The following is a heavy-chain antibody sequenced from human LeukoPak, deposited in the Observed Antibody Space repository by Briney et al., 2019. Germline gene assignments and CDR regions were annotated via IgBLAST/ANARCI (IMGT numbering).Heavy chain of an antibody. J-gene: IGHJ5*02. CDR1: GDTFIRYG. V-gene: IGHV1-18*01. CDR2: ISTGNGNT. D-gene: IGHD4-17*01. Sequence: ASVKVSCKASGDTFIRYGISWVRQAPGQGLEWMGWISTGNGNTNYGQKFQGRFTMSTDISTNTAYMELRSLTSDDTAMYYCARLGDDYGEYFNWLDPWGQGTLVTVSS. CDR3: ARLGDDYGEYFNWLDP.